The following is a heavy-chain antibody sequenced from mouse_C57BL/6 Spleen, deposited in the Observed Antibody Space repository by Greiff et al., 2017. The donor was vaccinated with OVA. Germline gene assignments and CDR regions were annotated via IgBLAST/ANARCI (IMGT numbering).Heavy chain of an antibody. CDR1: GYTFTSYG. V-gene: IGHV1-81*01. Sequence: VQLQQSGAELARPGASVKLSCKASGYTFTSYGISWVKQRTGQGLEWIGEIYPRSGNTYYNEKFKGKATLTADKSSSTAYMELRSLTSEDSAVDFCARSGTVVAHWYFDVWGTGTTVTVSS. D-gene: IGHD1-1*01. CDR3: ARSGTVVAHWYFDV. CDR2: IYPRSGNT. J-gene: IGHJ1*03.